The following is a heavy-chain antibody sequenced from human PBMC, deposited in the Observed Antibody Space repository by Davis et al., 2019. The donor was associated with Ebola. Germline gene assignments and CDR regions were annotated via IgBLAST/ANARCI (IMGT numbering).Heavy chain of an antibody. CDR3: ARDGLNYDILTDDYIHPYYYGMDV. Sequence: GESLKISCAASGFTFSSYAMHWVRQAPGKGLEWVAVIWYDGTNKHYADSVKGRFTISRDNSKNTLSLQMNSLRVEDTAVYYCARDGLNYDILTDDYIHPYYYGMDVWGKGTAVTVPS. D-gene: IGHD3-9*01. CDR1: GFTFSSYA. V-gene: IGHV3-33*08. CDR2: IWYDGTNK. J-gene: IGHJ6*04.